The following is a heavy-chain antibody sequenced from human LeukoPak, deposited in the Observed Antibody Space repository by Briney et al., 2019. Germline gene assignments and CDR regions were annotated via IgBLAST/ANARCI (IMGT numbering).Heavy chain of an antibody. V-gene: IGHV3-48*03. CDR2: ISSSYI. Sequence: PGGSLRLSCAASGFTFSTYEMTWVRQAPGKGLEWVSYISSSYIYYADSVKGRFTISRDNAKNSLYLQMNSLRAEDTAVYYCARGAYYYDSSGYYMVYWGQGTLVTVSS. D-gene: IGHD3-22*01. J-gene: IGHJ4*02. CDR3: ARGAYYYDSSGYYMVY. CDR1: GFTFSTYE.